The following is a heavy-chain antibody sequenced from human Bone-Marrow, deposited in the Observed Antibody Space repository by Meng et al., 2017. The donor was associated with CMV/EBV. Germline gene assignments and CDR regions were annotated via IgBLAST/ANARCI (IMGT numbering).Heavy chain of an antibody. CDR1: GGSFSGYY. D-gene: IGHD1-14*01. J-gene: IGHJ5*02. CDR3: ACRRLFDP. V-gene: IGHV4-34*01. Sequence: GSLRLSCAVYGGSFSGYYWSWIRQPPGKGLEWIGEINHSGSTNYNPSLKSRVTISVDTSKNQFSLKLSPVTAADTAVYYCACRRLFDPWGQGTLVTVSS. CDR2: INHSGST.